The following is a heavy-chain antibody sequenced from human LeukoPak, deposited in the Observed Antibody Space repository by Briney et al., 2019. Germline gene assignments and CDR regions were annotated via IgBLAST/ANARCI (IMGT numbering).Heavy chain of an antibody. Sequence: PGGSLRLSCAASGFTFSNYAMSWVRQAPGKGLEWVSSISGYGADTYYTDSVKGRFTISRDNSKNTLYLQMNSLRAGNTAIYYCAKVASNSGKGGAFDIWGQGTMVTVSS. D-gene: IGHD6-19*01. CDR3: AKVASNSGKGGAFDI. V-gene: IGHV3-23*01. CDR1: GFTFSNYA. CDR2: ISGYGADT. J-gene: IGHJ3*02.